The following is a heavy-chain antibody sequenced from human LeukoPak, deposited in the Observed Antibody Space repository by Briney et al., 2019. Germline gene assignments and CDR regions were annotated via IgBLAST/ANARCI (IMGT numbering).Heavy chain of an antibody. Sequence: GGSLRLSCAASGFSFNTYAMHWVRQAPGKGLEWVALISYDGSNKYYADSVKGRFTISRDNSKNTLYLQMNSLRAEDTAVYYCARLIAAAANNNWFDPWGQGTLVTVSS. J-gene: IGHJ5*02. CDR1: GFSFNTYA. CDR3: ARLIAAAANNNWFDP. D-gene: IGHD6-13*01. CDR2: ISYDGSNK. V-gene: IGHV3-30*12.